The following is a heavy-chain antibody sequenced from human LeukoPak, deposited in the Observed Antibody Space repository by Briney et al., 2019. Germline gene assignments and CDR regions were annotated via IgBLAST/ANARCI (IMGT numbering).Heavy chain of an antibody. CDR3: ATGPGHWGPMDFDY. CDR2: IIPIFGTA. CDR1: GGTFSSYA. V-gene: IGHV1-69*13. Sequence: GASVKVSCKASGGTFSSYAISWVRQAPGQGLEWMGGIIPIFGTANYAQKFQGRVTITADESTSTAYMELSSLRSEDTAVYYCATGPGHWGPMDFDYWGQGTLVTVSS. D-gene: IGHD7-27*01. J-gene: IGHJ4*02.